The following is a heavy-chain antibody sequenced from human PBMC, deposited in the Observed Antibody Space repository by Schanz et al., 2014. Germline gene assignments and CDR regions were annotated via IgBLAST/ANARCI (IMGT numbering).Heavy chain of an antibody. Sequence: EVHLVDSGGTLVQPGGSLRLSCATSGFTFTTFAMTWVRQAPGKGLEWVSGISDRGDGTNYGDSVRGRFTISRDNSRNTVYLQMNNVGVDDTATYYCVKTDAGWRFDYWGQGTLVIVSS. CDR3: VKTDAGWRFDY. D-gene: IGHD6-19*01. CDR1: GFTFTTFA. CDR2: ISDRGDGT. V-gene: IGHV3-23*04. J-gene: IGHJ4*02.